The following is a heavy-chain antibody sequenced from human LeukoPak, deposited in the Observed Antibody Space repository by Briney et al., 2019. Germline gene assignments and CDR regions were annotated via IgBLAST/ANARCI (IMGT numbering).Heavy chain of an antibody. J-gene: IGHJ4*02. CDR2: IIPIFGTA. CDR1: GGTFSSYA. Sequence: ASVKVSCKASGGTFSSYAISWVRQAPGQGLEWMGGIIPIFGTANYAQKFQGRVTITADESTSTAYMELNRLISDDTAMYYCARTRGDQTPMAYLDYWGQGTLVTVSS. D-gene: IGHD5-18*01. CDR3: ARTRGDQTPMAYLDY. V-gene: IGHV1-69*13.